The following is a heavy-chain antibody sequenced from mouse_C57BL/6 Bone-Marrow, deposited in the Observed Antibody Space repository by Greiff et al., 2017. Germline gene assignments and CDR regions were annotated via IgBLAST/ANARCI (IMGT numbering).Heavy chain of an antibody. CDR3: TRELRWGDY. Sequence: QVQLQQSGAELVRPGASVTLSCKASGYTFTDYEMHWVKQTPVHGLEWIGAIDPETGGTAYNQKFKGKAILTADKSSSTAYMELRCLTSEDSAVYCCTRELRWGDYWGQGTSVTVSS. CDR2: IDPETGGT. V-gene: IGHV1-15*01. CDR1: GYTFTDYE. D-gene: IGHD1-1*01. J-gene: IGHJ4*01.